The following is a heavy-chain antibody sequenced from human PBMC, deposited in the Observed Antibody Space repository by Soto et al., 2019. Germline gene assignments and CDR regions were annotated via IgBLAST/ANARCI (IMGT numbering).Heavy chain of an antibody. CDR3: AKVTSSL. J-gene: IGHJ4*02. CDR1: GFTFDDYA. CDR2: ISWNSGSI. D-gene: IGHD2-2*01. V-gene: IGHV3-9*01. Sequence: GGSLRLSCAASGFTFDDYAMHWVRQAPGKGLEWVSGISWNSGSIGYADSVKGRFTISRDNAKNSLYLQMNSLRAEDTALYYCAKVTSSLWGQGTLVTVSS.